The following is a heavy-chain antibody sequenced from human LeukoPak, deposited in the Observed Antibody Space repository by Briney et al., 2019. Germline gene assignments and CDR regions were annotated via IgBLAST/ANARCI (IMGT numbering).Heavy chain of an antibody. D-gene: IGHD2-2*01. Sequence: GGSLRLSCAASGFSFSRYEMNWGRQAPGKGLEWVSYISTSGSPISYADSVKGRFTISRDNAKNSLYLQMNSLRAEDTAVYYCARKYCSSTGCLFDYWGQGTLVTVSS. CDR1: GFSFSRYE. CDR2: ISTSGSPI. CDR3: ARKYCSSTGCLFDY. J-gene: IGHJ4*02. V-gene: IGHV3-48*03.